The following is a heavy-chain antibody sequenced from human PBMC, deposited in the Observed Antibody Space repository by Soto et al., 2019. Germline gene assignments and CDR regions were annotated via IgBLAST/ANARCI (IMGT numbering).Heavy chain of an antibody. CDR2: IVPMHGTA. V-gene: IGHV1-69*01. J-gene: IGHJ5*02. CDR3: AREFQSVGFGSYLFDP. CDR1: GGTFSSYA. D-gene: IGHD3-10*01. Sequence: VLLVQSGSEVKKPGSSVRVSCKASGGTFSSYAISWVRQAPGQGLEWRGGIVPMHGTAKYAQKLQGRVTITANESTSTAYMELSSLRFDDTAVYYCAREFQSVGFGSYLFDPWGQGTLVTVSS.